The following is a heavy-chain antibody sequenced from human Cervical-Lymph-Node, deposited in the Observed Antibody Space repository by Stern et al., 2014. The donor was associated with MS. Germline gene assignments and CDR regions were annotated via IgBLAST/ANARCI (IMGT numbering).Heavy chain of an antibody. D-gene: IGHD4-17*01. CDR3: ATPSTVTVGGMDV. CDR2: IIPIFHTP. V-gene: IGHV1-69*01. CDR1: GGTFSTQA. Sequence: VQLVESGAEVKKPGSSLKVSCKASGGTFSTQAINWVRQAPGQGLEWVGGIIPIFHTPKYAQTVQDRVTISADESTNTAYMYLSSLRSEDTAVYYCATPSTVTVGGMDVWGQGTTVTVSS. J-gene: IGHJ6*02.